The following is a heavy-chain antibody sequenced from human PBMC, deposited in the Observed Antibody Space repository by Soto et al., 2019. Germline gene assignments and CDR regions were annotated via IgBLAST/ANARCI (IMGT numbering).Heavy chain of an antibody. D-gene: IGHD2-21*01. J-gene: IGHJ4*02. CDR2: ISPWGRYT. CDR1: GFPFSDQY. CDR3: SSGCGGGVFHH. V-gene: IGHV3-11*05. Sequence: QVQLVESGGGLVKPGGSLRLSCATSGFPFSDQYMTWIRQAPGKGLEFISYISPWGRYTNYGDSVKGRFTNSRDNAKNSLFLPVNNLRDGDRAVYYCSSGCGGGVFHHGGQGTLVTVPS.